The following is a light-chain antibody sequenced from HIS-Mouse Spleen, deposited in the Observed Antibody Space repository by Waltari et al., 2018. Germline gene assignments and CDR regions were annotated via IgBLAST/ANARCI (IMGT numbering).Light chain of an antibody. V-gene: IGLV2-23*01. CDR3: CSYAGSSTWV. CDR1: SRDVGSYNL. CDR2: EGS. J-gene: IGLJ3*02. Sequence: QSALTQPASVSGSPGQSITISCTGTSRDVGSYNLVSWSQQHPGKAPKLRIYEGSKRTSGVSNRFSGSRSGNTASLTISGLQAEDEADYYCCSYAGSSTWVFGGGTKLTVL.